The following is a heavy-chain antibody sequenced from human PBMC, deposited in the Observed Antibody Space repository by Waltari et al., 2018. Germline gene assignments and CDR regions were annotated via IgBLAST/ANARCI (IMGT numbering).Heavy chain of an antibody. CDR2: INHSGNP. J-gene: IGHJ6*03. D-gene: IGHD3-9*01. CDR1: SGSLTGYH. Sequence: QVHLQQWGAGLLKPSETLSLTCGVYSGSLTGYHWNWIRQAPGTGLEWIGDINHSGNPDYNPSLESRVTISADTSKNQFSLHLTSVTAADTAVYYCARGHPFTIVSPRYYYYYYMDVWDKGTAVTVSS. V-gene: IGHV4-34*01. CDR3: ARGHPFTIVSPRYYYYYYMDV.